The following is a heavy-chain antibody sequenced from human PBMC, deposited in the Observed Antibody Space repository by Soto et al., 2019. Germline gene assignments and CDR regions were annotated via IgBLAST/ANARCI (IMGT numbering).Heavy chain of an antibody. V-gene: IGHV3-21*01. CDR2: ITSSSSYI. CDR1: GFTFSSYS. J-gene: IGHJ4*02. Sequence: GSLRLSCAASGFTFSSYSMNWVRQAPGKGLEWVSSITSSSSYIYYSDSVTGRFTISRDNPKNSLYLQMNSLRAEDTAMYYCARDGCSSSSCLYFDYWGQGTLVTVSS. D-gene: IGHD2-2*01. CDR3: ARDGCSSSSCLYFDY.